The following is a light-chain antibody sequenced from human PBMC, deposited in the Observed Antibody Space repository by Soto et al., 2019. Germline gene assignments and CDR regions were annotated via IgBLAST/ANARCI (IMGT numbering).Light chain of an antibody. CDR2: AAS. Sequence: DIQMTQSPSTLSASVGDRVTITLRASQSISSWLAWYQQKPGKAPKLLIYAASSLQSGVPSRFSGSGSGTEFTLTISSLQPDDFATYYCQEYNTYSRTFGQGTKVDIK. J-gene: IGKJ1*01. V-gene: IGKV1-5*01. CDR1: QSISSW. CDR3: QEYNTYSRT.